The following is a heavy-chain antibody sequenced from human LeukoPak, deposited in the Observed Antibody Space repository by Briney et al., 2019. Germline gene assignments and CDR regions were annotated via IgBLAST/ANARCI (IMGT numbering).Heavy chain of an antibody. CDR1: GGSITTTNW. J-gene: IGHJ4*02. Sequence: PSGTLSLTCAVSGGSITTTNWWSWVRQPPGKGLEWIGEVHLSGDTNYNPSLESRVSMSIDKSTNHLSLEVTSVTAADTAIYYCTRESGAFSPFGFWGQGTLLTVSS. CDR2: VHLSGDT. CDR3: TRESGAFSPFGF. D-gene: IGHD1-26*01. V-gene: IGHV4-4*02.